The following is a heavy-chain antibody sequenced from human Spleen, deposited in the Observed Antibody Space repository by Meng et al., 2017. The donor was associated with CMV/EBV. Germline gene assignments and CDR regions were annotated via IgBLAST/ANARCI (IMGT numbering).Heavy chain of an antibody. V-gene: IGHV4-39*01. CDR3: ARTVATLRTFSRGGGYFFDY. Sequence: SSSYYWGWIRQSPGERLEWIGSISHTGSTYYNPSLKSRITISVDTSKNQFSLRLTSVTAADTAVYYCARTVATLRTFSRGGGYFFDYWGQGILVTVSS. CDR1: SSSYY. J-gene: IGHJ4*02. D-gene: IGHD5-12*01. CDR2: ISHTGST.